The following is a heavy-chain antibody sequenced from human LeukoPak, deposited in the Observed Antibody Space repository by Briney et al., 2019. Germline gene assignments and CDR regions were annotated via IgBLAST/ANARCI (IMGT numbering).Heavy chain of an antibody. CDR1: GFTFSSYG. V-gene: IGHV3-23*01. CDR2: ISGSGGST. J-gene: IGHJ4*02. CDR3: AKDVEYYYDSSGYSYFDY. Sequence: GGSLRLSCAASGFTFSSYGMSWVRQAPGKGLEWVSAISGSGGSTYYADPVKGRFTISRDNSKNTLYLQMNSLRAEDTAVYYCAKDVEYYYDSSGYSYFDYWGQGTLVTVSS. D-gene: IGHD3-22*01.